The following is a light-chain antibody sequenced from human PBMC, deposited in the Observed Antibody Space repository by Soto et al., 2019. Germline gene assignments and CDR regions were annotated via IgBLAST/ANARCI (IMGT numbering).Light chain of an antibody. Sequence: QSVLTQPASVSGSPGQSITISCTGTSSDVGSYNLVSWYQQYPGKAPKLMIYEVTKRPSGVSDRFSGSKSGNTASLTSSGLQAEDEADYYCCSYAGGVIFGGGTKLTVL. J-gene: IGLJ2*01. CDR2: EVT. CDR1: SSDVGSYNL. CDR3: CSYAGGVI. V-gene: IGLV2-23*02.